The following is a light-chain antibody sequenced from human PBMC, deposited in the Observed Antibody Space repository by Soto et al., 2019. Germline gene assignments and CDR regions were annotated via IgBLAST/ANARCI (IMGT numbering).Light chain of an antibody. CDR2: GAS. J-gene: IGKJ1*01. V-gene: IGKV3-15*01. CDR1: QSFXSN. Sequence: DIVMTQSPATLSVSPGERATLSCRASQSFXSNLAWYQQKPGQAPRLLXDGASTMATGSPARFSGSGSATEFTLTISSLQSEDFAVYYCQQYNNGPRTFGQGTKVDI. CDR3: QQYNNGPRT.